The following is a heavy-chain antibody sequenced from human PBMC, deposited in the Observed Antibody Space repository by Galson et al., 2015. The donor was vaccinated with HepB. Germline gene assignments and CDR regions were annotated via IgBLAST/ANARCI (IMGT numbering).Heavy chain of an antibody. CDR1: GYNFGTYG. CDR2: ISPHTANK. J-gene: IGHJ4*02. Sequence: SVKVSCKASGYNFGTYGITWVRQAPGQGLEWMGWISPHTANKNYAQKFQGRVAMTTDTFTNTAYMELRSLRSDDTAMYYCAREFFYDNNGHYYRWDYWGQGTLVTVSS. D-gene: IGHD3-22*01. V-gene: IGHV1-18*01. CDR3: AREFFYDNNGHYYRWDY.